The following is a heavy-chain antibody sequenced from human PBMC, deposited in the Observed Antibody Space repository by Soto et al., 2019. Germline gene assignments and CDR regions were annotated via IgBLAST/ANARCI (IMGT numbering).Heavy chain of an antibody. Sequence: QVQLQESGPGLVKPSETLSLTCAVSGGSIRLYFWTWIRQPAGKGLEWLGHISATGGSNYNPSLKRRLTLSVDTSKNHFSLQLTSVTAADTAVYYCARAQFEGNGYLAFDPWGQGTLVTVSS. J-gene: IGHJ5*02. CDR2: ISATGGS. D-gene: IGHD5-18*01. CDR3: ARAQFEGNGYLAFDP. V-gene: IGHV4-4*07. CDR1: GGSIRLYF.